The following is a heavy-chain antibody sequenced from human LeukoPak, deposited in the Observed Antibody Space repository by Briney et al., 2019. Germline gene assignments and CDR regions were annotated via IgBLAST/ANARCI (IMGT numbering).Heavy chain of an antibody. D-gene: IGHD4/OR15-4a*01. CDR2: IYSDNT. CDR1: GFTVSSNS. J-gene: IGHJ4*02. Sequence: GGSLRLSCTVSGFTVSSNSMSWVRQAPGKGLEWVSFIYSDNTHYSDSVKGRFTISRDNSKNTLYLQMSSLRVEDTAVYYCARRAGAYSHPYDYWGQGTLATVSS. V-gene: IGHV3-53*01. CDR3: ARRAGAYSHPYDY.